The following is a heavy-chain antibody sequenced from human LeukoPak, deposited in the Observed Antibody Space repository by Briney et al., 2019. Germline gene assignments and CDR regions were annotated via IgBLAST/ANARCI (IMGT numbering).Heavy chain of an antibody. D-gene: IGHD5-12*01. J-gene: IGHJ4*02. CDR3: AKRYKSYSGYDWGFDY. CDR1: GFTFSSYA. CDR2: ISGSGGST. Sequence: GGSRRLSCAASGFTFSSYAMSWVRQAPGKGLEWVSAISGSGGSTYYADSVKGRFTISRDNSKNTLYLQMNSLRAEDTAVYYCAKRYKSYSGYDWGFDYWGQGTLVTVSS. V-gene: IGHV3-23*01.